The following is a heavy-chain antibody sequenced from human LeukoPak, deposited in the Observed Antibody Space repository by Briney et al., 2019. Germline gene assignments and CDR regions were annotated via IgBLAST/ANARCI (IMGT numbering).Heavy chain of an antibody. Sequence: GGALKISSKGAGCSFTSYWNGWGRRMPGKGGEGRGIIYPGDSDTRYSASFQGQVTISADKSISTAYLQWSSLKASDTAMYYCAAGPRYSIDYWGQGTLVTVSS. J-gene: IGHJ4*02. D-gene: IGHD6-13*01. CDR1: GCSFTSYW. V-gene: IGHV5-51*01. CDR3: AAGPRYSIDY. CDR2: IYPGDSDT.